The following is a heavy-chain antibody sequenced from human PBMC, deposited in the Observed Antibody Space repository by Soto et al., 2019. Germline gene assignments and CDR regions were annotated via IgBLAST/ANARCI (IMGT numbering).Heavy chain of an antibody. D-gene: IGHD5-18*01. J-gene: IGHJ4*02. CDR1: GFTFSSYW. V-gene: IGHV3-74*01. CDR3: ARGGAHTAMANEY. Sequence: GGSLRLSCAASGFTFSSYWMHWVRQASGKGLVWISRISFDGSTTTYADSVKGRFTISRDNAKNTLYLQMNSLRAEDTAVYYCARGGAHTAMANEYWGQGALVTVSS. CDR2: ISFDGSTT.